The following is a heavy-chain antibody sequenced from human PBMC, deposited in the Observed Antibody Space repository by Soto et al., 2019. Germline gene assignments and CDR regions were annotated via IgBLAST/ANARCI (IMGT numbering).Heavy chain of an antibody. CDR3: ARDVHCSSTSCYLVWFDP. J-gene: IGHJ5*02. D-gene: IGHD2-2*01. CDR1: GYTYTSYY. CDR2: INPSGGST. V-gene: IGHV1-46*01. Sequence: ASVKVSCKASGYTYTSYYMHWVRQAPGQGLEWMGIINPSGGSTSYAQKFQGRVTMTRDTSTSTVYMELNSLRSEDTAVYYCARDVHCSSTSCYLVWFDPWGQGTLVTVSS.